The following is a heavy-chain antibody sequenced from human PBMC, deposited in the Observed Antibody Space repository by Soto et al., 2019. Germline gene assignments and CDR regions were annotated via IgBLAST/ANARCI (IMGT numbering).Heavy chain of an antibody. V-gene: IGHV3-33*01. CDR3: ARDGGADAPIDF. CDR1: RFTFSDYG. D-gene: IGHD3-3*01. J-gene: IGHJ4*02. Sequence: QVQLVESGGGVVQPERSLRLSCVASRFTFSDYGMHWVHQAPGKGLEWVAVIWHDGLKKDYVDSVKGRFTVSRDNSKNTLYLQMNSLRVEDTATYYCARDGGADAPIDFWGQGTLVTVSS. CDR2: IWHDGLKK.